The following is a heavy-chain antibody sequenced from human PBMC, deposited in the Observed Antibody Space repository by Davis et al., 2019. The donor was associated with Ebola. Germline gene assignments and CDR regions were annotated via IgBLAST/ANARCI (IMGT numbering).Heavy chain of an antibody. J-gene: IGHJ4*02. CDR2: ISAFNGNT. CDR1: GGTFSSYG. Sequence: ASVQVSCKASGGTFSSYGISWVRQAPGQGLEWMGWISAFNGNTNYAQKVQGRVTMTTDTPTSTAYMELRSLRSDDTAVYYCARVRYSGYDCHDYWGQGTLVTVSS. D-gene: IGHD5-12*01. V-gene: IGHV1-18*01. CDR3: ARVRYSGYDCHDY.